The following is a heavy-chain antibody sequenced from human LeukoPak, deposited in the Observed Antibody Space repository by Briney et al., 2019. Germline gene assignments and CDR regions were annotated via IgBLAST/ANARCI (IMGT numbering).Heavy chain of an antibody. CDR2: ISTDARTI. CDR3: ARASYCSSTSCPENYYYMDV. J-gene: IGHJ6*03. V-gene: IGHV3-74*01. D-gene: IGHD2-2*01. Sequence: GGSLRLSCAASGFTFSSNWMHWVRQAPGKGLVWVSHISTDARTITYADFVKGRFTISRDNARNTVYLQMNSLRAEDTAVYYCARASYCSSTSCPENYYYMDVWGKGTTVTVSS. CDR1: GFTFSSNW.